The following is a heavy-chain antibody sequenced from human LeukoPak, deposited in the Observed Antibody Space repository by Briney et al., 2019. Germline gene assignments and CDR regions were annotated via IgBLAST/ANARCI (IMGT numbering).Heavy chain of an antibody. CDR3: ATETEYSNYDAFDI. CDR1: GGSISSSGYY. J-gene: IGHJ3*02. CDR2: ISGGNNAI. V-gene: IGHV3-11*04. Sequence: LSLTCTVSGGSISSSGYYWGWIRQPPGKGLEWISYISGGNNAIYYADSVKGRFTISRDNGKNSLYLHMSSLRADDTAIYYCATETEYSNYDAFDIWGQGTMVTVSS. D-gene: IGHD4-11*01.